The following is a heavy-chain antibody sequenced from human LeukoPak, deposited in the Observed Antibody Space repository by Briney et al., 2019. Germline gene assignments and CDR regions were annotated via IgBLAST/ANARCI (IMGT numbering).Heavy chain of an antibody. CDR1: GGSISSYF. V-gene: IGHV4-59*01. CDR2: FYHGGST. Sequence: SETLSLTCTVSGGSISSYFWSWIRQPPGKGLEWIGTFYHGGSTYYNPSLKSRVTISVDTSKNQFSLKLSSVTAADTAVYYCARERYYDISGYFDYWAREPWSPSPQ. J-gene: IGHJ4*02. CDR3: ARERYYDISGYFDY. D-gene: IGHD3-22*01.